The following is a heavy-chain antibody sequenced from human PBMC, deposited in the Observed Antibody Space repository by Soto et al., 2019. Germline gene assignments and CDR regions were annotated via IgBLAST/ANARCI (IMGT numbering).Heavy chain of an antibody. D-gene: IGHD2-15*01. J-gene: IGHJ2*01. CDR2: ISASTRNT. V-gene: IGHV1-18*01. CDR1: GYTFTNYA. CDR3: ARCYCSVGSCYACWHFDL. Sequence: QVQLVQSGAEVKKPGASVKVSCQASGYTFTNYAISWVRQAPGQGLEWMGWISASTRNTDPAQNFQGRVTITIDTSTNTANRELRSLRSDDTAVYYCARCYCSVGSCYACWHFDLWGRGTLVTVSS.